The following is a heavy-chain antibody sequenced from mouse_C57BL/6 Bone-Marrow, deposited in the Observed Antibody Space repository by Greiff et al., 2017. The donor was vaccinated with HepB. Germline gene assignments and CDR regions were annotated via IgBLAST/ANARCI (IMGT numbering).Heavy chain of an antibody. CDR2: IYIGNGYT. D-gene: IGHD1-1*01. J-gene: IGHJ3*01. CDR3: ARWEIYYYGSSAAWFAY. CDR1: GYTFTSYG. Sequence: VQLQQSGAELARPGSSVKMSCKTSGYTFTSYGINWVKQRPGQGLEWIGYIYIGNGYTEYNEKFKGKATLTSDTSSSTAYMQLSSLTSEDSAIYFCARWEIYYYGSSAAWFAYWGQGTLVTVSA. V-gene: IGHV1-58*01.